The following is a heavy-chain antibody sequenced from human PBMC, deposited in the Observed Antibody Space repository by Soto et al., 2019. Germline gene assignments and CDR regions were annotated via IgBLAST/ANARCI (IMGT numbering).Heavy chain of an antibody. CDR1: GYSFTSYG. V-gene: IGHV1-18*01. CDR2: ISAYNGNT. Sequence: GASVKVSCKASGYSFTSYGISWVRQAPGQGLEWMGWISAYNGNTNYAQKLQGRVTMTTDTSTSTAYMELRSLRSDDTAVYYCARDFPVLLWFGELWGYFDYWGQGTLVTVSS. D-gene: IGHD3-10*01. CDR3: ARDFPVLLWFGELWGYFDY. J-gene: IGHJ4*02.